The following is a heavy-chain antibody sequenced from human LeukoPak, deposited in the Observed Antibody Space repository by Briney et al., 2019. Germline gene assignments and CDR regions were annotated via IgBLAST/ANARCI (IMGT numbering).Heavy chain of an antibody. D-gene: IGHD5-24*01. CDR2: IISILGIA. V-gene: IGHV1-69*04. J-gene: IGHJ6*01. Sequence: SSAKVSCKAAAGTFSSYAISWVRQAPGQGLEWMGRIISILGIANYAQKFQGRVKITAGQSTSTAYMELSSLRAEDTAGYYCARESTSGMATKDYYGMYVWVQATTLTVPS. CDR3: ARESTSGMATKDYYGMYV. CDR1: AGTFSSYA.